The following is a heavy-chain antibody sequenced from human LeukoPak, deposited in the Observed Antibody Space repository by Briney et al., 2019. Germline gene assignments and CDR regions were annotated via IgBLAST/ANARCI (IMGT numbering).Heavy chain of an antibody. CDR1: GGSFSGYY. Sequence: SETLSLTCAVYGGSFSGYYWSWIRQPPGKGLERIGEINHSGSTNYNPSLKSRVTISVDTSKNQFSLKLSSVTAADTAVYYCARGWITMVRGVPYYYYGMDVWGQGTTVTVSS. D-gene: IGHD3-10*01. J-gene: IGHJ6*02. V-gene: IGHV4-34*01. CDR3: ARGWITMVRGVPYYYYGMDV. CDR2: INHSGST.